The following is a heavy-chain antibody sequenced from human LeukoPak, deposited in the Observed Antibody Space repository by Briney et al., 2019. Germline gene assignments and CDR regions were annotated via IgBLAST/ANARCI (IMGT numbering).Heavy chain of an antibody. CDR1: GGPFSSYA. CDR2: IIPIFGTA. Sequence: SVKVSCKASGGPFSSYAITWVRQAPGQGLECMGEIIPIFGTANYAQKFQGRVTITADESTSTAYMELSSLRSDDTAVYYCAREPNYYDSSGYCYWGQGTLVTVSS. CDR3: AREPNYYDSSGYCY. V-gene: IGHV1-69*13. D-gene: IGHD3-22*01. J-gene: IGHJ4*02.